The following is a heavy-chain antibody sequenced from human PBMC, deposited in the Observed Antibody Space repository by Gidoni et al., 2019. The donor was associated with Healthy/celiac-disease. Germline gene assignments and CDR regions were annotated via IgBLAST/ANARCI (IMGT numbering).Heavy chain of an antibody. CDR1: GFTFSGYA. CDR3: AKDLNLGIAVAGPFDY. V-gene: IGHV3-23*01. CDR2: ISGSGGST. J-gene: IGHJ4*02. Sequence: EVQLLESGGGLVQPGGSLRLSCAASGFTFSGYAMSWVRQAPGKGLEWVSAISGSGGSTYYADSVKGRFTISRDNSKNTLYLQMNSLRAEDTAVYYCAKDLNLGIAVAGPFDYWGQGTLVTVSS. D-gene: IGHD6-19*01.